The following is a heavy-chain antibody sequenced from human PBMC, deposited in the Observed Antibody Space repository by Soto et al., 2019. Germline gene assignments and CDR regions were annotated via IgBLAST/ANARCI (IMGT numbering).Heavy chain of an antibody. D-gene: IGHD5-12*01. J-gene: IGHJ4*02. CDR1: GFTFDDYA. Sequence: PGGSLRLSCAASGFTFDDYAMHWVRQAPGKGLEWVSGINWNSGSIGYADSVKGRFTISRDNGKNSLYLQMNSLRAEDTALYYCAKDSSPLVATIRGFDYWGQGTLVTVSS. CDR3: AKDSSPLVATIRGFDY. CDR2: INWNSGSI. V-gene: IGHV3-9*01.